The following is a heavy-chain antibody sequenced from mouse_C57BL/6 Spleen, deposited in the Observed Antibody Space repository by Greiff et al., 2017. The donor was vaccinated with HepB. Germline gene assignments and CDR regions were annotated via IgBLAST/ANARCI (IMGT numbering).Heavy chain of an antibody. V-gene: IGHV5-4*03. Sequence: EVKVVESGGGLVKPGGSLKLSCAASGFTFSSYAMSWVRQTPEKRLEWVATISDGGSYTYYPDNVKGRFTISRDNAKNNLYLQMGHLKAEDTAMYYCARGVFAYWGQGTLVTVSA. J-gene: IGHJ3*01. CDR2: ISDGGSYT. CDR3: ARGVFAY. CDR1: GFTFSSYA.